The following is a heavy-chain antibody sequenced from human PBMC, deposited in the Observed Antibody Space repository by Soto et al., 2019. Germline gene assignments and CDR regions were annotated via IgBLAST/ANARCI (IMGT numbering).Heavy chain of an antibody. Sequence: VGSLRLSCVASGFTFNRYGMHWVRQAPGKGLEWVAEISFDGTAKYYAESVKGRFTVSRDNGNNTLHLEMNSLGAKDTAVYFCATGRSTRFDPWGQGTLVTVSS. J-gene: IGHJ5*02. D-gene: IGHD1-1*01. V-gene: IGHV3-30*03. CDR1: GFTFNRYG. CDR2: ISFDGTAK. CDR3: ATGRSTRFDP.